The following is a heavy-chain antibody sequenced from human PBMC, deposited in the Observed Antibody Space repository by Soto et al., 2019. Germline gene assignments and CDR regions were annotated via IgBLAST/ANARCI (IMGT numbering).Heavy chain of an antibody. Sequence: QVQLVESGGGVVPPGTSLRLSCAASGSTFSDHGMHWVRQAPGKGLEWVAVVSAAGGTTYYADSVKGRLTLSRDNSRNTLSLQMNSLTSVDTAVYYCTREGTGRLRYAFDVWGQGTVVTVSS. V-gene: IGHV3-30*03. CDR2: VSAAGGTT. CDR1: GSTFSDHG. J-gene: IGHJ3*01. CDR3: TREGTGRLRYAFDV. D-gene: IGHD2-8*02.